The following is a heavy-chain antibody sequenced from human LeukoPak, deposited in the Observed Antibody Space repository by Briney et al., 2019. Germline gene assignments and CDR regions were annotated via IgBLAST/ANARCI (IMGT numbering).Heavy chain of an antibody. CDR3: ARGRGGAVVTRFDY. CDR1: GFTFSTFW. V-gene: IGHV3-7*01. D-gene: IGHD4-23*01. Sequence: GGSLRLSCAASGFTFSTFWMNWVRQAPGKGLEWLAYIKEDGSERTYVDSVKGRFTISRDNAKNSLFLQMNSRRAEDTAVYYCARGRGGAVVTRFDYWGLGTLVTVSS. CDR2: IKEDGSER. J-gene: IGHJ4*02.